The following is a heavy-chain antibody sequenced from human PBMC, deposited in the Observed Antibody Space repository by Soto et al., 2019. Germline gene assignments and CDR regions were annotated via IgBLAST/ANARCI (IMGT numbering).Heavy chain of an antibody. V-gene: IGHV3-23*01. J-gene: IGHJ3*02. D-gene: IGHD3-16*01. Sequence: GGSLRLSCVASGFAFIDYAMTWVRQAPGKGLEWVSTISGSSYSSYYADSVKGRFTISRDNSKNTLHLQMNSLRVEDTAIYYCAKESRYSDYVRAFDIWGQGTTVTVSS. CDR3: AKESRYSDYVRAFDI. CDR1: GFAFIDYA. CDR2: ISGSSYSS.